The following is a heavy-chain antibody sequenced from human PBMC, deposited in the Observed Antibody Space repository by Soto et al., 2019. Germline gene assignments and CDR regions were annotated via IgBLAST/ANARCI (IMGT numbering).Heavy chain of an antibody. CDR2: ISYDGSNK. J-gene: IGHJ4*02. CDR1: GFTFSSYA. CDR3: ARIEGRYYNDVDY. V-gene: IGHV3-30-3*01. Sequence: QVQLVESGGGVVQPGRSLRLSCAASGFTFSSYAMHWVRQAPGKGLEWVAVISYDGSNKYYADSVKGRFTISRDNSKNTLYLQMNSLRAEDTAVYYCARIEGRYYNDVDYWGQGTLVTVSS. D-gene: IGHD3-10*01.